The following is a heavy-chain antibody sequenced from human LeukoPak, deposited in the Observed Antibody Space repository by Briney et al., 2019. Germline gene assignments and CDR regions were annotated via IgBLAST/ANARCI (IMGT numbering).Heavy chain of an antibody. D-gene: IGHD2-2*01. J-gene: IGHJ6*03. CDR3: ARLDIVVVPAARQYYYYMDV. CDR2: INHSGST. Sequence: SETLSLTCAVYGGSFSGYYWSWIRQPPGKGLEWIGEINHSGSTNYNPSLKSRVTISVDTSKNQFSLKLSSVTAADTAVYYCARLDIVVVPAARQYYYYMDVWAKGPRSPSP. CDR1: GGSFSGYY. V-gene: IGHV4-34*01.